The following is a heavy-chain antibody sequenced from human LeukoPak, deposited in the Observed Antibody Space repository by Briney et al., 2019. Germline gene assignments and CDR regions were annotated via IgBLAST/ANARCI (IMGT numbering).Heavy chain of an antibody. J-gene: IGHJ4*02. CDR3: ARYPGAPPVVTQELAPD. D-gene: IGHD4-23*01. CDR1: GFTFSSYS. CDR2: ISSSSSYI. Sequence: PGGSLRLSCAASGFTFSSYSMNWVRQAPGKGLEWVSSISSSSSYIYYADSVKGRFTISRDNAKNSLYLQMNSLRAEDTAVYYCARYPGAPPVVTQELAPDWGQGTLVTVSS. V-gene: IGHV3-21*01.